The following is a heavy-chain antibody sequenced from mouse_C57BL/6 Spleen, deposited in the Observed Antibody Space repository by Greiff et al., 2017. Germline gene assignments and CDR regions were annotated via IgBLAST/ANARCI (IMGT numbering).Heavy chain of an antibody. CDR2: IHPSDSDT. CDR3: AINSDGGYFDY. D-gene: IGHD1-1*01. Sequence: QVQLQQPGAELVKPGASVKVSCKASGYTFTSYWMHWVKQRPGQGLEWIGRIHPSDSDTNYNQKFRGKDTMTVDKSSNTAYMQLSSLTSEDSAFYYGAINSDGGYFDYWGKGTTLTVSS. V-gene: IGHV1-74*01. CDR1: GYTFTSYW. J-gene: IGHJ2*01.